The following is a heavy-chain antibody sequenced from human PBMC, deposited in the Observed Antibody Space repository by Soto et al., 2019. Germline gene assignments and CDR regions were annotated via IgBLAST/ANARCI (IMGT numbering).Heavy chain of an antibody. J-gene: IGHJ3*02. CDR1: LFTFSSYS. Sequence: VWSLRHSCAASLFTFSSYSMDWVREDPLKLLELVSIISGSGGVTSYADSVKGRFTISRDNSKNSLFLQMKSLRDEDTAVYYCAKVTDCGVSRCDDGIDIWGHGTLVTVSS. CDR2: ISGSGGVT. CDR3: AKVTDCGVSRCDDGIDI. V-gene: IGHV3-23*01. D-gene: IGHD2-21*01.